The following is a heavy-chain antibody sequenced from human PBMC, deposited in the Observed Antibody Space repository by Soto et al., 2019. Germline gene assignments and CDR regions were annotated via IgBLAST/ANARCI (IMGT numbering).Heavy chain of an antibody. D-gene: IGHD3-3*02. CDR1: WRSISSNSYY. Sequence: SETLSITCTVSWRSISSNSYYWGLIRQPPGKGLEWIGSIYYSGSTYYNPSLKSRVTISVDTSKNQFSLKLSSVTAADTAVYYCASPKIAFYNWFDPWGQGTLVT. CDR3: ASPKIAFYNWFDP. J-gene: IGHJ5*02. CDR2: IYYSGST. V-gene: IGHV4-39*01.